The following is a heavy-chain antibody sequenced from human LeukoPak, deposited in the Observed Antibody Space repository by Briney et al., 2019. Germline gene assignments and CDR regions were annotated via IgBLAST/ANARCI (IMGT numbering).Heavy chain of an antibody. CDR1: GYTFTGYY. D-gene: IGHD2-15*01. J-gene: IGHJ4*02. V-gene: IGHV1-2*02. Sequence: SVKVSCKASGYTFTGYYMHWVRQAPGQGLEWMAWINPNSGGTKYAQKFQGRVIMTSDASISTAYMELSSLRSDDTAVYYCASRPDQHLLYYFDYWGQGALVTVSS. CDR3: ASRPDQHLLYYFDY. CDR2: INPNSGGT.